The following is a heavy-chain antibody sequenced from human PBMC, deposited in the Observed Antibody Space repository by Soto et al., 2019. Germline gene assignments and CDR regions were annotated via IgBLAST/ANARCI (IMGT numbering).Heavy chain of an antibody. CDR1: GGTFTDYA. J-gene: IGHJ4*01. Sequence: GASVKVSCKASGGTFTDYAFSWVRQAPGQGLEWMGWISAYSGNTNYAQKLQGRLTVTTDTSTNTAYMDLRSLRSDDTAVYYCARVVKAGDYGDYGRYYFDYWGHGTLVTVSS. D-gene: IGHD4-17*01. CDR2: ISAYSGNT. CDR3: ARVVKAGDYGDYGRYYFDY. V-gene: IGHV1-18*01.